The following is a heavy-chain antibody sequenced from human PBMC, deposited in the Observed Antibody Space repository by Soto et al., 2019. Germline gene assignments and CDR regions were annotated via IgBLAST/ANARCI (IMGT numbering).Heavy chain of an antibody. J-gene: IGHJ4*02. CDR1: GFTFSDHY. V-gene: IGHV3-72*01. Sequence: EVQLVESGGGLVQPGGSLRLSCAASGFTFSDHYMDWGRQAPGKGLEWVGRSKNKADSYTTEYAASVKGRFSISRDGSKKSLFLQMNSLKTVDTAVYYCTVWGSGNDFGAAWGQGILVTVSS. CDR3: TVWGSGNDFGAA. D-gene: IGHD3-10*01. CDR2: SKNKADSYTT.